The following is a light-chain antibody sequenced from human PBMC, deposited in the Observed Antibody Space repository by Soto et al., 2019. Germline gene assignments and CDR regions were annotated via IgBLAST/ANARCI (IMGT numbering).Light chain of an antibody. J-gene: IGKJ2*01. Sequence: ESVLTQSPGTLSLSPGERATLFCRASQSVSSSYLAWYQQKPGQAPRLLIYAASTRATGIPDRFSGSGSGTDFTLTISRLEPEDFAVYFCQLYGSSPPRYTFGQGTKLEIK. CDR3: QLYGSSPPRYT. CDR2: AAS. V-gene: IGKV3-20*01. CDR1: QSVSSSY.